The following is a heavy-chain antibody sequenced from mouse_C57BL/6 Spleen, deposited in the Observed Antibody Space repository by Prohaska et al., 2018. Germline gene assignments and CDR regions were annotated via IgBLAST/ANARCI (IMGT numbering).Heavy chain of an antibody. Sequence: QVQLQQPGAELVKPGASVKVSCKASGYTFTSYWITWVKQRPGQGLEWIGDIYPGSGSTNYNEKFKSKATLTVDTSSSTAYMQLSSLTSEDSAVYYCARGTTVVATDAMDYWGQGTSVTVSS. CDR1: GYTFTSYW. V-gene: IGHV1-55*01. CDR3: ARGTTVVATDAMDY. CDR2: IYPGSGST. D-gene: IGHD1-1*01. J-gene: IGHJ4*01.